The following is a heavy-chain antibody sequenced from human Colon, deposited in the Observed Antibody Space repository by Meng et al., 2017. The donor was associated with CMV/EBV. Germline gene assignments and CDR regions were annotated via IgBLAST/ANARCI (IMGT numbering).Heavy chain of an antibody. CDR3: ARAPPKERHNYYYGMDV. D-gene: IGHD5-24*01. J-gene: IGHJ6*02. CDR1: AFRFNSYN. Sequence: GGSLRLSCVASAFRFNSYNIHWVRQPLGKGLEWVAMISDDGINKYYGDFVKGRFTVSRDNSKNTVYLQMNGLTGEDTAVHYCARAPPKERHNYYYGMDVWGQGTAVTVSS. V-gene: IGHV3-30*04. CDR2: ISDDGINK.